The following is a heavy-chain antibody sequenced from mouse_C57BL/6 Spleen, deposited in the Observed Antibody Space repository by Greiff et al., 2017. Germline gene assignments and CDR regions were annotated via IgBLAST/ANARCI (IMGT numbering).Heavy chain of an antibody. Sequence: VQLQQSGADLARPGASVKLSCKASGYTFTTYGITWVKQSTGQGLEWIGEIYPRSGNIYYNEKFKGKATLTAGKSSITAYMELRSLTSEDSAVYFCARYDYCDGSSPYYFGYWGKGTTLTAYS. CDR1: GYTFTTYG. J-gene: IGHJ2*01. CDR2: IYPRSGNI. D-gene: IGHD1-1*01. CDR3: ARYDYCDGSSPYYFGY. V-gene: IGHV1-81*01.